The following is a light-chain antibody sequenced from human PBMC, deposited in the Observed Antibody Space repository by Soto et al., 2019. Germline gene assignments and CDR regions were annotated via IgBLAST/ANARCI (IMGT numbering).Light chain of an antibody. CDR3: QHLNSYPPYT. Sequence: DIQLTQSPSFLSASVGDRVTITCRASQGISSYIAWYQQKPGKAPKLLIYAASTLQSGVPSRFSGSGSGTEFTLTISSLQPEDLATYCCQHLNSYPPYTFGQGTKVDIK. J-gene: IGKJ2*01. V-gene: IGKV1-9*01. CDR1: QGISSY. CDR2: AAS.